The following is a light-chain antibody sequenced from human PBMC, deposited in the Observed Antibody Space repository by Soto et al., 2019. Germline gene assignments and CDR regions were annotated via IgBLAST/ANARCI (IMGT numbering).Light chain of an antibody. Sequence: QSALTQPASVSGSPGQSITISCTGTSSDVGGYKYVSWYQQHPGKAPKLMLYEVSNRPSGVSDRFSGSKSGNTASLTISGLQAEDEADYYCSSFRSSSTLYVFGTGTKVTV. CDR2: EVS. J-gene: IGLJ1*01. V-gene: IGLV2-14*01. CDR1: SSDVGGYKY. CDR3: SSFRSSSTLYV.